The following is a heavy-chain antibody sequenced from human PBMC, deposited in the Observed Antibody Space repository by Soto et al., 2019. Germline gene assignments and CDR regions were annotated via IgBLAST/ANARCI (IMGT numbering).Heavy chain of an antibody. CDR3: VKGYWKGDV. V-gene: IGHV3-23*01. CDR2: ISGSGGSI. D-gene: IGHD1-1*01. CDR1: GFTFSTYA. J-gene: IGHJ6*02. Sequence: EVQLLESGGGLVQPGGSLRLSCAASGFTFSTYAMNWVRQAPGNGLEWVSAISGSGGSIHYADSVKGRFTISRNNSKNMIYLQMNSLRDEDQDVYHCVKGYWKGDVWGQGTTVTVSS.